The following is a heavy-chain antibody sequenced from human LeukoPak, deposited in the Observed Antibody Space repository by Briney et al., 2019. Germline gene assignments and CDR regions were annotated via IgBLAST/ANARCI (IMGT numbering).Heavy chain of an antibody. CDR1: GFTFSSYW. D-gene: IGHD3-22*01. V-gene: IGHV3-74*03. CDR3: GRDKSEYDSSGRGDY. Sequence: GGSLRLSCAASGFTFSSYWMNWVRQAPGKGLVWVSRINGDGSYTKYADSVKGRFTISRGNAKNTLFLQMNSLSAEDTAVYFCGRDKSEYDSSGRGDYWGQGTLVTVSS. J-gene: IGHJ4*02. CDR2: INGDGSYT.